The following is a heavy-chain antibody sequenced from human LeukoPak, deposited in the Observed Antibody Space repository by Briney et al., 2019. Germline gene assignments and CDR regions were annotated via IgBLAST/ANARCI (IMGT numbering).Heavy chain of an antibody. CDR3: ARDFGYSSGWFADY. D-gene: IGHD6-19*01. Sequence: SETLSLTCTVSGASISSYYWNWIRQPAGKGLEWIGRIYTSGSTNYNPSLKSRVTMSVDTSKSQFSLKLSSVTAADTAVYYCARDFGYSSGWFADYWGQGTLVTVSS. CDR2: IYTSGST. CDR1: GASISSYY. J-gene: IGHJ4*02. V-gene: IGHV4-4*07.